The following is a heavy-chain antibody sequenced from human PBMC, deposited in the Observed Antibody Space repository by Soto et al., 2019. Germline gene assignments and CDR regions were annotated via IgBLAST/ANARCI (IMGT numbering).Heavy chain of an antibody. CDR2: IYYDGSNK. Sequence: PGGSLRLSCAASGFAFSGYGMHWVRQAPGKGLEWVAVIYYDGSNKQYADSVKGRFTISRDNSKNTLYLQMNSLRAEDTAVYYCARDPGWYSSSWYDYWGQGTMVTVSS. CDR1: GFAFSGYG. J-gene: IGHJ4*02. D-gene: IGHD6-13*01. V-gene: IGHV3-30*03. CDR3: ARDPGWYSSSWYDY.